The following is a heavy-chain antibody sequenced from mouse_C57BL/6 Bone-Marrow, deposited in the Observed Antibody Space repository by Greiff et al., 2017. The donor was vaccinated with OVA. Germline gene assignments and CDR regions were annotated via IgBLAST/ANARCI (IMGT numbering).Heavy chain of an antibody. Sequence: EVHLVESGPELVKPGASVKISCKASGYSFTGYYMNWVKQSPEKSLEWIGEINPSTGGTTYNQKFKAKATLTVDKSSSTAYMQRKSLTSEDSAVDYCARGGTSPFAYWGQGTLVTVSA. V-gene: IGHV1-42*01. D-gene: IGHD4-1*01. J-gene: IGHJ3*01. CDR1: GYSFTGYY. CDR2: INPSTGGT. CDR3: ARGGTSPFAY.